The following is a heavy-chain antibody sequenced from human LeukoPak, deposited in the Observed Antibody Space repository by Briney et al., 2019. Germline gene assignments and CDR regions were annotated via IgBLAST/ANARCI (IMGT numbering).Heavy chain of an antibody. V-gene: IGHV1-58*01. CDR1: GFTFTSSA. D-gene: IGHD3-3*01. Sequence: ASVKVSCKASGFTFTSSAVQWVRQARGQRLEWIGWIVVGSGNTNYAQKFQERVTITRDMSTSTAYVELSSLRSEDTAVYYCAAVPRFGVVITDYWGQGTLVTVSS. J-gene: IGHJ4*02. CDR3: AAVPRFGVVITDY. CDR2: IVVGSGNT.